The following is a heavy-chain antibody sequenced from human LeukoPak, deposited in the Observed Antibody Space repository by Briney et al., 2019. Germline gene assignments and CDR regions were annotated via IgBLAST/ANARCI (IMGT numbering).Heavy chain of an antibody. V-gene: IGHV3-74*01. CDR2: INSDGSNI. Sequence: GGSLRLSCAASGFTLSNYWMHWVRQAPGKGLVWVSRINSDGSNINYADSVKGRFTISRDNAKNTLYLQMNSLRAEGTAVYYCARERITISNWFYPWGQGTLVTVSS. J-gene: IGHJ5*02. CDR1: GFTLSNYW. CDR3: ARERITISNWFYP. D-gene: IGHD3-9*01.